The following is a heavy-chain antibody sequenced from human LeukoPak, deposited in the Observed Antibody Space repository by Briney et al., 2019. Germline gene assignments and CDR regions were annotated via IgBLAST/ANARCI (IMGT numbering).Heavy chain of an antibody. CDR3: ASQNYDFWSGYRPVEYYYYYMDV. CDR2: IIPIFGTA. D-gene: IGHD3-3*01. CDR1: GGTFSSYA. V-gene: IGHV1-69*05. Sequence: ASVKVSCKASGGTFSSYAISWVRQAPGQGREWMGRIIPIFGTANYAQKFQGRVTITTDESTSTAYMELSSLRSEDTAVYYCASQNYDFWSGYRPVEYYYYYMDVWGKGTTVTVSS. J-gene: IGHJ6*03.